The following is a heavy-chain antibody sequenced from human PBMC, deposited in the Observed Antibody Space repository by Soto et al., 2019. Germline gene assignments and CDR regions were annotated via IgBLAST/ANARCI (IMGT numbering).Heavy chain of an antibody. CDR3: AKDHQFDSSGYLYWCFDL. CDR1: GFTFSSYA. J-gene: IGHJ2*01. D-gene: IGHD3-22*01. Sequence: EVQLLESGGGLVQPGGSLRLSCAASGFTFSSYAMSWVRQAPGKGLEWVSAISGNGGSTYYPDSVKGRFTISGDNSKNTLSLQMDSLRADDTAVYYCAKDHQFDSSGYLYWCFDLWGRGTLVTVS. CDR2: ISGNGGST. V-gene: IGHV3-23*01.